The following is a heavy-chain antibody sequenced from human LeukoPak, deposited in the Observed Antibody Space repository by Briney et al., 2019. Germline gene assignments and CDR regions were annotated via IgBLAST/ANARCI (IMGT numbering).Heavy chain of an antibody. D-gene: IGHD1-26*01. V-gene: IGHV4-59*08. J-gene: IGHJ4*02. CDR1: GVSISSYY. Sequence: PSETLSLTCTVSGVSISSYYWSWIRQPPGKGLEWIGYIFYSGNTIYNPSLRSRVTISADTSKNHFSLRLRSVTAADAAVYYCARLAAISGSDYPDDWGQGTLVTVSS. CDR2: IFYSGNT. CDR3: ARLAAISGSDYPDD.